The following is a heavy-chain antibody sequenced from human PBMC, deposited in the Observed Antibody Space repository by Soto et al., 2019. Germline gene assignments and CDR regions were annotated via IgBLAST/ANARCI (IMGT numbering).Heavy chain of an antibody. Sequence: QVQLVESGGGVVQPGRSLRLSCAASGFTFSSYGMHWVRQAPGKGLEWVAVISYDGSNKYYADSVKGRFTISRDNSKNTLYLQMNSLRAEDTAVYYCATVAYDYCDNRHYYYYYGMDVWGQGTTVTVSS. D-gene: IGHD4-17*01. CDR1: GFTFSSYG. CDR3: ATVAYDYCDNRHYYYYYGMDV. V-gene: IGHV3-30*03. CDR2: ISYDGSNK. J-gene: IGHJ6*02.